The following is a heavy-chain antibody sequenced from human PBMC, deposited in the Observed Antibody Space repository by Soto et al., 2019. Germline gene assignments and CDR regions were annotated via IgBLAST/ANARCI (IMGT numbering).Heavy chain of an antibody. Sequence: QVQLVESGGGVVQPGRSLRLSCAASGFTFSSYAMHWVRQAPGKGLEWVAVISFDGSNKYYADSVKGRLTISRDNSKNTLYLQMNSLRAEDTAVYYCARDPGIAVAGPLDYWGQGTLVTVSS. J-gene: IGHJ4*02. CDR2: ISFDGSNK. CDR1: GFTFSSYA. V-gene: IGHV3-30*04. D-gene: IGHD6-19*01. CDR3: ARDPGIAVAGPLDY.